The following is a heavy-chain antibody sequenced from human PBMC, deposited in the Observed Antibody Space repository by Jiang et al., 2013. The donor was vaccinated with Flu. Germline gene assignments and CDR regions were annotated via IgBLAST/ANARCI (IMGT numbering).Heavy chain of an antibody. D-gene: IGHD5-18*01. J-gene: IGHJ4*02. V-gene: IGHV1-3*01. CDR1: GYTFIDYG. CDR2: INAGNGNT. CDR3: GRVGLLGSHNYGMRVDY. Sequence: SGAEVKKPGASVKVSCKASGYTFIDYGIQWVRQAPGQGLEWMGWINAGNGNTRHSQNFQGRISITRDTSARTVYMELSSLISEDTAIYYCGRVGLLGSHNYGMRVDYWGQGTLVTVSS.